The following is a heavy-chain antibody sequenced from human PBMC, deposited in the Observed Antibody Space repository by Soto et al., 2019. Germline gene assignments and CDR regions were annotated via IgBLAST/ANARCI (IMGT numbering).Heavy chain of an antibody. CDR1: GGTFSSYA. J-gene: IGHJ4*02. D-gene: IGHD3-3*01. CDR3: ARDPSLCISTSCHRTSRGLRFLEWVL. CDR2: IIPIFGTA. V-gene: IGHV1-69*13. Sequence: SVKVSCKASGGTFSSYAISWVRQAPGQGLEWMGGIIPIFGTANYAQKFQGRVTITADESTSTAYMELSSLRSEDTAVYYCARDPSLCISTSCHRTSRGLRFLEWVLWGQGTLVTVSS.